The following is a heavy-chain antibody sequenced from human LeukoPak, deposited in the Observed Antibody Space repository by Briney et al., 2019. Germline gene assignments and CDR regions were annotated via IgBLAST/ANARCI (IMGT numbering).Heavy chain of an antibody. V-gene: IGHV4-59*08. CDR1: GGSISKYY. CDR2: IYYSGST. D-gene: IGHD2/OR15-2a*01. CDR3: ARTGGPSMALRQFDS. Sequence: SETLSLTCTVSGGSISKYYWSWIRQPPGKGLEWIGYIYYSGSTKYNPSLQSRVTISVDTSKNHFSLNLTSVTDADTAVYYCARTGGPSMALRQFDSWGQGTLVTVSS. J-gene: IGHJ5*01.